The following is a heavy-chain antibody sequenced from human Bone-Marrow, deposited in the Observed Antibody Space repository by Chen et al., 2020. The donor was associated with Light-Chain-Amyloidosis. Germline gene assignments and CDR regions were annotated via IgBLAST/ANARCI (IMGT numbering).Heavy chain of an antibody. CDR2: SSGSGGSP. CDR3: AKGPGAVAGTGDYFDY. Sequence: EVQLLESGGGLVQPGGSLRLSCAASGFTFSSYAMSWVRQAPGKGLEWVSASSGSGGSPYYADSVKGRFTISRDNSKNTLYLQMNSLRAEDTAVYYCAKGPGAVAGTGDYFDYWGQGTLVTVSS. V-gene: IGHV3-23*01. CDR1: GFTFSSYA. D-gene: IGHD6-19*01. J-gene: IGHJ4*02.